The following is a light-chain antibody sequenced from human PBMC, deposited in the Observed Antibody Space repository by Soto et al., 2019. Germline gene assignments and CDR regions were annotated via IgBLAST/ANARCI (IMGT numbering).Light chain of an antibody. CDR3: QQYNNWLRT. CDR1: QSVSIN. J-gene: IGKJ2*01. CDR2: GAS. Sequence: EIVMTQSPATLSVSPGERATLSCRASQSVSINLAWYQQKPGQAPRLLIYGASTRATGIPARFSGSGSGTEFTLTISSLQSEDFAVYYCQQYNNWLRTFGQGTKLEIK. V-gene: IGKV3-15*01.